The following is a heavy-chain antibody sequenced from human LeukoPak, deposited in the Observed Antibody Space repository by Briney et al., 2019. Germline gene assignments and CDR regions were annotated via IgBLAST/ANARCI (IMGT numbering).Heavy chain of an antibody. CDR3: TRAAGSGSGGMDV. D-gene: IGHD6-25*01. Sequence: SQTLSLTCAISGDTVSSNSAAWNWIRQSPSRGLEWLGRTYYRSKWFNDYAESVKGRITINPDTSKNQFSLQLNSVTPEDTAVYFCTRAAGSGSGGMDVWGQGTTVAVSS. J-gene: IGHJ6*02. V-gene: IGHV6-1*01. CDR1: GDTVSSNSAA. CDR2: TYYRSKWFN.